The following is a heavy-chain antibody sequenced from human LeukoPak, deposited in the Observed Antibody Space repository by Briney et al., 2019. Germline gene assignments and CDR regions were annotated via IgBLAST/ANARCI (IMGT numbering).Heavy chain of an antibody. D-gene: IGHD5-24*01. V-gene: IGHV4-38-2*02. CDR2: IYHSGST. CDR3: ARLYEMATIDY. CDR1: GYSISSGYY. Sequence: SETLSLTCTVSGYSISSGYYWGWIRQPPGKGLEWIGSIYHSGSTYYNPSLKSRVTISVDTSKNQFSLKLSSVTAADTAVYYCARLYEMATIDYWGQGTLVTVSS. J-gene: IGHJ4*02.